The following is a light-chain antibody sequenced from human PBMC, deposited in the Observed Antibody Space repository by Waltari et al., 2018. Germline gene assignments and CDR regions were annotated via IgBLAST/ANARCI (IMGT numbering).Light chain of an antibody. V-gene: IGKV3-20*01. CDR1: QSISRY. Sequence: IMLTQSPGTLSLSPGERATLSCRASQSISRYLAWYQQKPGQAPRLLIYGASTRATGIPDRFSGIGSGTDFSLTISGLEPEDSAVYYCQHHFRLPATFGQGTKVEIK. CDR2: GAS. J-gene: IGKJ1*01. CDR3: QHHFRLPAT.